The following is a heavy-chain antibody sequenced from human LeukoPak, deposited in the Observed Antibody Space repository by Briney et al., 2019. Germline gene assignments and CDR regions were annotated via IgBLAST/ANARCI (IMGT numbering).Heavy chain of an antibody. V-gene: IGHV4-31*03. CDR3: ASGRMDWFDP. D-gene: IGHD1-14*01. CDR1: GGSISSGGYY. J-gene: IGHJ5*02. Sequence: SQTLSLTCTVSGGSISSGGYYWSWIRQHPGKGLEWVGYIYYSGSTYCNPSLKSRVTISLDTSKNQFSLKLSSVTAADTAVYYCASGRMDWFDPWGQGTLVTVSS. CDR2: IYYSGST.